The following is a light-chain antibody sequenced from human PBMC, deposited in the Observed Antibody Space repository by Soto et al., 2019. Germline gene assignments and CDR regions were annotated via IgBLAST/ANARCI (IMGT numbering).Light chain of an antibody. CDR2: TAV. J-gene: IGKJ1*01. CDR3: QQTYSSPQWT. Sequence: DIQMTHSPFSLSASAGDRVTITCRVSESISSYLNWYQQKPGKPPKLLIYTAVSLQSGIPSRFSAYGSGTDFTLTISSLQPQDFATYYCQQTYSSPQWTFGQGTKV. CDR1: ESISSY. V-gene: IGKV1-39*01.